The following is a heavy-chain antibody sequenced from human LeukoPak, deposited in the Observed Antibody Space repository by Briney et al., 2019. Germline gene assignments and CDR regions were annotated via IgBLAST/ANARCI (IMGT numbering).Heavy chain of an antibody. J-gene: IGHJ4*02. Sequence: SETLSLTCAVYGGSFSGYYWSWIRQPPGKGPEWIGEINHSGSTNYNPSLKSRVTISVDTSKNQFSLKLSSVTAADTAVYYCARGSYCSSTSCYPYYFDYWGQGTLVTVSS. CDR2: INHSGST. D-gene: IGHD2-2*01. V-gene: IGHV4-34*01. CDR1: GGSFSGYY. CDR3: ARGSYCSSTSCYPYYFDY.